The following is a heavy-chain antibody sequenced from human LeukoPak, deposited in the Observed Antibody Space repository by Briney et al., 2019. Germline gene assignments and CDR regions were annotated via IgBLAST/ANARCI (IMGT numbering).Heavy chain of an antibody. CDR2: IKQDGSEK. V-gene: IGHV3-7*04. CDR1: GFTFSNYT. D-gene: IGHD6-19*01. J-gene: IGHJ4*02. Sequence: GGSLRLSCAASGFTFSNYTMDRVRQAPGKGLEWVANIKQDGSEKHYVDSVKGRFTISRDNAKNSLSLQMNGLRADATAVYLCGRVAVGCTELDYWGQGTLVTVSS. CDR3: GRVAVGCTELDY.